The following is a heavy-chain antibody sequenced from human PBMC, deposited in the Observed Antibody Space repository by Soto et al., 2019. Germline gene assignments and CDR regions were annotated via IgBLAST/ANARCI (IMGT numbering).Heavy chain of an antibody. V-gene: IGHV4-30-4*01. Sequence: KASETLSLTCTVSGDSISSGDYYWSWIRQPPGKGLEWIGYIYYSGSTYYNPSLRSRLTISVDTSKNQFSLKLSSVTAADTAVYCCARLGPTTVPTSYFTGNYNGMDVWGQGTTVTVSS. CDR1: GDSISSGDYY. CDR3: ARLGPTTVPTSYFTGNYNGMDV. D-gene: IGHD4-17*01. J-gene: IGHJ6*02. CDR2: IYYSGST.